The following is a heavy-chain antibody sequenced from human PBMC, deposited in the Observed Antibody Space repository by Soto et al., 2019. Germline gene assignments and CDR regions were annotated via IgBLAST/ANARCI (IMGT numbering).Heavy chain of an antibody. CDR2: ISYDGSNK. CDR1: GFTFSSYA. V-gene: IGHV3-30*09. D-gene: IGHD4-17*01. Sequence: QVQLVESGGGVVQPGRSLRLSCAASGFTFSSYAMHWVRQAPGKGLEWVAVISYDGSNKYYADSVKGRFAISRDNSKNTLYMQMNSLRAEDTAVYYGARAALYGDFTNRNWGQGTPVTVSS. CDR3: ARAALYGDFTNRN. J-gene: IGHJ4*03.